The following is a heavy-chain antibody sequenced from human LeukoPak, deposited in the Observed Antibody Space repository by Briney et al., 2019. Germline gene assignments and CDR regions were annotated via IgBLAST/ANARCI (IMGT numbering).Heavy chain of an antibody. CDR2: ISSSSSYI. Sequence: GGSLRLSCAASGFTFSSYSMNWVRQAPGKGLEWVSSISSSSSYIYYADSVKGRFTISRDNAKNSLYLQMNSLRADDTAVYYCARDSTTYSSSWYSYYYYGMDVWGQGTTVTVSS. CDR3: ARDSTTYSSSWYSYYYYGMDV. D-gene: IGHD6-13*01. J-gene: IGHJ6*02. CDR1: GFTFSSYS. V-gene: IGHV3-21*01.